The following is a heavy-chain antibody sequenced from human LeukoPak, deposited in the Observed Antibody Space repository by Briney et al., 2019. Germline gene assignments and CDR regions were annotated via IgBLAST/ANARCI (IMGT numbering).Heavy chain of an antibody. CDR1: GYSISSGYY. Sequence: SETLSLTCTVSGYSISSGYYWAWIRQPPGKGLEWIGSIYPSGSTYYNPSLKSRVTISVDTSKNQFSLKLSSVTAADTAVYYCARFKEVVRGVIDYWGQGTLVTVSS. J-gene: IGHJ4*02. CDR3: ARFKEVVRGVIDY. D-gene: IGHD3-10*01. V-gene: IGHV4-38-2*02. CDR2: IYPSGST.